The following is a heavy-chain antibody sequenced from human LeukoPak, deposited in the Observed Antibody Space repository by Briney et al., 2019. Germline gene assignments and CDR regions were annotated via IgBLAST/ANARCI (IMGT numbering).Heavy chain of an antibody. CDR1: GGSISSSSYY. Sequence: TETLSLTCTVSGGSISSSSYYWGWIRQPPGKGLEWIGSIYYSGSTYYNPSLKSRVTISVDTSKSQFSLKLSSVTAADTAVYYCARHFSYDFWSGYYEAWFDPWGQGTLVTVSS. V-gene: IGHV4-39*01. CDR3: ARHFSYDFWSGYYEAWFDP. CDR2: IYYSGST. J-gene: IGHJ5*02. D-gene: IGHD3-3*01.